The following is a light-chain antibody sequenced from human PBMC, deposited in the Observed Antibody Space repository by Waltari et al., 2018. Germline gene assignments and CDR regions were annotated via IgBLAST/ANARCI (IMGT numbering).Light chain of an antibody. CDR2: AAS. CDR1: QGIRDE. J-gene: IGKJ1*01. CDR3: FQDYNYPRT. Sequence: TCRDSQGIRDEFGCCEQKPGKASKLLICAASILESGVPLRFSGSGSGTDFTLTITSLQPEDFATYYCFQDYNYPRTFGQGTKVDI. V-gene: IGKV1-6*01.